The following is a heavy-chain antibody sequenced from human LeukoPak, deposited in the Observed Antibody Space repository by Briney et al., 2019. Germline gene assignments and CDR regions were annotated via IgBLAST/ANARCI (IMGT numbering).Heavy chain of an antibody. J-gene: IGHJ4*02. V-gene: IGHV4-61*01. D-gene: IGHD3-16*01. Sequence: SETLSLTCSVSGGSVSSDNYYWSWIRQPPGKGLEWIGHIYYSGSTNYNPSLKSRVTMSLDTSKNQFSLKLSSVTAADTAVYYCARGGWRLDYWGQGTLVTVSS. CDR3: ARGGWRLDY. CDR1: GGSVSSDNYY. CDR2: IYYSGST.